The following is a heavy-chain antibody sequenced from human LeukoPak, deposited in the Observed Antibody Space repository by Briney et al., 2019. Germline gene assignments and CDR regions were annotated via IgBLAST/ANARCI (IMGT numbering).Heavy chain of an antibody. D-gene: IGHD4-23*01. CDR3: ATDYGGTFDY. CDR1: GFTFSSYS. Sequence: GGSLRLSCAASGFTFSSYSMNWVRQAPGKGLEWVSSISSSSSYIYYADSVKGRSTISRDNAKNSLYLQMNSLRAEDTAVYYCATDYGGTFDYWGQGTLVTVSS. J-gene: IGHJ4*02. V-gene: IGHV3-21*01. CDR2: ISSSSSYI.